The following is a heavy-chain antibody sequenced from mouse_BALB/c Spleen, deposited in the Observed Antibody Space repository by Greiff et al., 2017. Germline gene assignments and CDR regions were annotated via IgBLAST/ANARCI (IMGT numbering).Heavy chain of an antibody. V-gene: IGHV1S41*01. Sequence: DLVKPGASVKLSCKASGYTFTSYWINWIKQRPGQGLEWIGRIAPGSGSTYYNEMFKGKATLTVDTSSSTAYIQLSSLSSEDSAVYFCARSDYRYPFDYWGQGTTLTVSS. J-gene: IGHJ2*01. CDR1: GYTFTSYW. CDR2: IAPGSGST. CDR3: ARSDYRYPFDY. D-gene: IGHD2-14*01.